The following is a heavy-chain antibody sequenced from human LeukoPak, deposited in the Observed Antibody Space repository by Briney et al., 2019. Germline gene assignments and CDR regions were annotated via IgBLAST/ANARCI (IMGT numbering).Heavy chain of an antibody. Sequence: GGSLRLSCAASRFTFSDYWMTWVRQAPGQGLEWVANINKDENQKQYVDSVKGRFTISRDNAKNSMHLQLNSLRAEDTGVYYCVRNRGWYALDMWGQGTMVTVSS. CDR3: VRNRGWYALDM. J-gene: IGHJ3*02. D-gene: IGHD6-19*01. V-gene: IGHV3-7*01. CDR1: RFTFSDYW. CDR2: INKDENQK.